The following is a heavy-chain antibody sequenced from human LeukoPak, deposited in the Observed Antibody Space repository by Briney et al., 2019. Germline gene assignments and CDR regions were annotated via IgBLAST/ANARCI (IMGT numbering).Heavy chain of an antibody. V-gene: IGHV1-8*03. CDR2: MNPNSGNT. CDR1: GYTFTSYD. J-gene: IGHJ3*02. D-gene: IGHD2/OR15-2a*01. CDR3: ARRMRGDAFDI. Sequence: GASVKVSCKASGYTFTSYDINWVRQAPGQGLEWMGWMNPNSGNTGYAQKFQGRVTITRNTSISTAYMELSSLRSEDTAVYYCARRMRGDAFDIWGQGTMVTVSS.